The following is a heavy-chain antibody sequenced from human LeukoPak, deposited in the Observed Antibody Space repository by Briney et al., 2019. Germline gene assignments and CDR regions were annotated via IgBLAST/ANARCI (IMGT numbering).Heavy chain of an antibody. CDR1: GFTVSNHH. Sequence: GGSLRLSCGASGFTVSNHHMSWVRQAPGKGLEWVSAISGSGGSTYYADSVKGRFTISRDNSKNTLYLQMNSLRAEDTAVYYCASVSPLSAVAVFDYWGQGTLVTVSS. D-gene: IGHD6-19*01. CDR3: ASVSPLSAVAVFDY. J-gene: IGHJ4*02. CDR2: ISGSGGST. V-gene: IGHV3-23*01.